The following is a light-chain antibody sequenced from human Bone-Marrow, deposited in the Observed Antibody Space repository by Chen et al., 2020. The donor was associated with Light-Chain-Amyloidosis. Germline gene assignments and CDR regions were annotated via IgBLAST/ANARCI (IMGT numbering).Light chain of an antibody. J-gene: IGLJ2*01. CDR3: SSYAGSNNLV. CDR1: SSDVGGYNY. Sequence: ALTHPPPASGPPGPPVPRPSPGTSSDVGGYNYVSWYQQHPGKAPKLMIYEVSKRPSGVPDRFSGSKSGNTASLTVSGLQAEDEADYYCSSYAGSNNLVFGGGTKLTVL. CDR2: EVS. V-gene: IGLV2-8*01.